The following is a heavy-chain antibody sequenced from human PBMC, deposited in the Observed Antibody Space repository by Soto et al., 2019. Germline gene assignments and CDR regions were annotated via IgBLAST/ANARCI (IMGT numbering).Heavy chain of an antibody. Sequence: PSETLSLTCAVSGGSISSSNWLILFRHPPGKVLEWIGEIYHSGSTNYNPSLKSRVTISVDKSKNQFSLKLSSVTAADTAVYYCARVITIFGVVTQPYYYYGMDVWGQGTTVTVSS. CDR1: GGSISSSNW. V-gene: IGHV4-4*02. J-gene: IGHJ6*02. CDR3: ARVITIFGVVTQPYYYYGMDV. D-gene: IGHD3-3*01. CDR2: IYHSGST.